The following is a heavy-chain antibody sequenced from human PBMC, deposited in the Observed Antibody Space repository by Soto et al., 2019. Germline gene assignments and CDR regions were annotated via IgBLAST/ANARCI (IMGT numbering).Heavy chain of an antibody. V-gene: IGHV3-7*01. CDR2: IKQDGSEK. J-gene: IGHJ6*03. CDR1: GFTFSSYW. CDR3: AREGLLWFGELLEGAYYYMDV. Sequence: GGSLRLSCAASGFTFSSYWMSWVRQAPGKGLEWVANIKQDGSEKYYVDSVKGRFTISRDNAKNSLYLQMNSLRAEDTAVYYCAREGLLWFGELLEGAYYYMDVWGKGTTVTVSS. D-gene: IGHD3-10*01.